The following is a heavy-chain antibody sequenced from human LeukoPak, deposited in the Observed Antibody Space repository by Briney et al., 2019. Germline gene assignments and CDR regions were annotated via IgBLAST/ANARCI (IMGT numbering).Heavy chain of an antibody. CDR3: AVATTAYAFDI. D-gene: IGHD5-12*01. CDR2: INHSGST. CDR1: GGSFSGYY. J-gene: IGHJ3*02. Sequence: PSETLSLTCAVYGGSFSGYYWSWIRQPPGKGLEWIGEINHSGSTNYNPSLKSRVTISVDKSKNQFSLKVSSVTAADTAVYYCAVATTAYAFDIWGQGTMVTVSS. V-gene: IGHV4-34*01.